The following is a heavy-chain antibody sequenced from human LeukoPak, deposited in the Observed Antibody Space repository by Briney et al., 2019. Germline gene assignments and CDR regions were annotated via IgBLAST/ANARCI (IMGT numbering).Heavy chain of an antibody. CDR3: ARDGATLDAFDI. CDR2: IYYNGST. CDR1: GGSISSGGYY. Sequence: SQTLSLTCTVSGGSISSGGYYWSWIRQHPGKGLEWIGYIYYNGSTYYNPPLKSRVTISVDTSKNQFSLKLSSVTAADTAVYYCARDGATLDAFDIWGQGTMVTVSS. V-gene: IGHV4-31*03. J-gene: IGHJ3*02.